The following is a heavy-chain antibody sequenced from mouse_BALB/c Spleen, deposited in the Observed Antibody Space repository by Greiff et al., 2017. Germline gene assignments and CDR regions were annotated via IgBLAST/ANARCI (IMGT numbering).Heavy chain of an antibody. CDR1: GFTFSSYT. CDR2: ISNGGGST. CDR3: ARHYYGNYYAMDY. J-gene: IGHJ4*01. V-gene: IGHV5-12-2*01. Sequence: EVQRVESGGGLVQPGGSLKLSCAASGFTFSSYTMSWVRQTPEKRLEWVAYISNGGGSTYYPDTVKGRFTISRDNAKNTLYLQMSSLKSEDTAMYYCARHYYGNYYAMDYWGQGTSVTVSA. D-gene: IGHD2-1*01.